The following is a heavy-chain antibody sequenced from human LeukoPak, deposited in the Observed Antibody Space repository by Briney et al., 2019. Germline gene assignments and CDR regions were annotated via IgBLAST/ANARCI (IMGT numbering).Heavy chain of an antibody. Sequence: GGSLRLSCAASGFTFSRYWMSWVRQAPGKGLEWVANMKEDGSEKYYVDSVKGRFTISRDNAKNSLYLQMNSLRAEDTAVYYCARLRAFDIWGQGTMVTVSS. D-gene: IGHD2-21*02. J-gene: IGHJ3*02. CDR2: MKEDGSEK. V-gene: IGHV3-7*01. CDR1: GFTFSRYW. CDR3: ARLRAFDI.